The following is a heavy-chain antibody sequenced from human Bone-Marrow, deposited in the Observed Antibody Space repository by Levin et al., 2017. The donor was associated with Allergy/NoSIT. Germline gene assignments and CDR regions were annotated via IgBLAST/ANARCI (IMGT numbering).Heavy chain of an antibody. Sequence: RGESLKISCAVSGLTFIKYAMSWVRQAPGKGLEWVSFIGGDGVSKYADSVKGRFTISRDNSKNTLYLQLNSLRVDDTAVYYCATWYHVRYWGQGTLVTVSS. D-gene: IGHD3-16*02. CDR1: GLTFIKYA. V-gene: IGHV3-23*01. J-gene: IGHJ4*02. CDR3: ATWYHVRY. CDR2: IGGDGVS.